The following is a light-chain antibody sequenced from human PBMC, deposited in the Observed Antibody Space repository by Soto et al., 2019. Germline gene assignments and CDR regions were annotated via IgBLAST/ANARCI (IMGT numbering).Light chain of an antibody. V-gene: IGLV2-11*01. J-gene: IGLJ1*01. Sequence: QSVLTQPRSVSGSPGQSVTISCTGPSIDVGGSNYVSWYQQHPGKAPKLMIYDVSERPSGVPDRFSGSKSGNTASLTISGLQAEDEADYYCCSYAGTCYVFGTGTKVTVL. CDR3: CSYAGTCYV. CDR1: SIDVGGSNY. CDR2: DVS.